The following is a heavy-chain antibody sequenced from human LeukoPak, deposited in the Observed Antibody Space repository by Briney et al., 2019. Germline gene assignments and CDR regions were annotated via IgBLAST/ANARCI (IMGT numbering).Heavy chain of an antibody. CDR1: GFTFSSYW. CDR2: IRPDGSDE. Sequence: GGSLRLSCVVSGFTFSSYWMSWVRQAPGKGLEWVANIRPDGSDEYYVDSVKGRFTISRDNAKNSLYLQMNSLRAEDTAVYHCAREGTDYWGQGTLVTVSS. V-gene: IGHV3-7*01. J-gene: IGHJ4*02. D-gene: IGHD1/OR15-1a*01. CDR3: AREGTDY.